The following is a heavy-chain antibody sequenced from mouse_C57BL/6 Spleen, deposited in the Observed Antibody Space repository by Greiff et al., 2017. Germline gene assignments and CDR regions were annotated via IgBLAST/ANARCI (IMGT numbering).Heavy chain of an antibody. CDR2: IDPSDSYT. CDR1: GYTFTSYW. J-gene: IGHJ2*01. V-gene: IGHV1-69*01. Sequence: VQLQQPGAELVMPGASVKLSCKASGYTFTSYWMHWVKQRPGQGLEWIGEIDPSDSYTNYNQKFKGKSTLTVDKSSSTAYMQLSSLTSEDSAVYYCARRRGPVRYYFDYWGQGTTLTVSS. CDR3: ARRRGPVRYYFDY.